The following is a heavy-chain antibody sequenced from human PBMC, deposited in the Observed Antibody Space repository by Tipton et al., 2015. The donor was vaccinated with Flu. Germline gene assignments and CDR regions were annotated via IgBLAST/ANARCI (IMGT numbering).Heavy chain of an antibody. J-gene: IGHJ5*02. CDR1: GGSFSGHY. V-gene: IGHV4-34*01. D-gene: IGHD4-11*01. CDR2: VSRTGST. CDR3: ARRDYSNYVSDPKSWFDP. Sequence: TLSLTCAVYGGSFSGHYWSWIRQPPGKGLEWIGTVSRTGSTIYNPSLKSRVTLSIDTSKNQFSLKMKSVTATDMAVYYCARRDYSNYVSDPKSWFDPWGQGTLVAVSS.